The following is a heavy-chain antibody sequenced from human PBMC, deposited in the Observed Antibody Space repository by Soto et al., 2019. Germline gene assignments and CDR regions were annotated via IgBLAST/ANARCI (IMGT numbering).Heavy chain of an antibody. J-gene: IGHJ3*02. CDR3: ARDAGDYAFES. CDR1: GFTFTSYG. V-gene: IGHV1-18*01. CDR2: ISAYNGNT. Sequence: QVPLVQSGGEVKKPGPSVKVSCKASGFTFTSYGITWVRQAPGQGLEWMGWISAYNGNTYYAQNLQGRVTMTTDTSKRLAYMELRSLRSDDTAVYYCARDAGDYAFESWGQWTMVTVS.